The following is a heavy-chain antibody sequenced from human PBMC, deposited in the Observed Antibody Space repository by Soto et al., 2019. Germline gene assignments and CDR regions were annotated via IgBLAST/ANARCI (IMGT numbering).Heavy chain of an antibody. CDR1: GFTFSAYS. CDR3: ARAEMATITSFDY. D-gene: IGHD5-12*01. Sequence: GGSLRLSCAASGFTFSAYSMNWVRQAPGKGLEWVSYISSSSSTIYYADSVKGRFTISRDNAKNSLYLQMSSLRDEDTAVYYCARAEMATITSFDYWGQGTLVTVSS. V-gene: IGHV3-48*02. CDR2: ISSSSSTI. J-gene: IGHJ4*02.